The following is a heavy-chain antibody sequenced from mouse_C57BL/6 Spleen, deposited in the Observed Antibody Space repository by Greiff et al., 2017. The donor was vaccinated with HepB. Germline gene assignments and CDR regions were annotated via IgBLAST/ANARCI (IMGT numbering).Heavy chain of an antibody. CDR1: GFNIKDDY. CDR2: IDPENGDT. CDR3: TSGGGGSY. D-gene: IGHD3-2*02. V-gene: IGHV14-4*01. Sequence: EVKLVESGAELVRPGASVKLSCTASGFNIKDDYMHWVKQRPEQGLEWIGWIDPENGDTEYATKFQGKATITADTSSNTAYLQLSSLTSEDTAVYYCTSGGGGSYWGQGTLVTVSA. J-gene: IGHJ3*01.